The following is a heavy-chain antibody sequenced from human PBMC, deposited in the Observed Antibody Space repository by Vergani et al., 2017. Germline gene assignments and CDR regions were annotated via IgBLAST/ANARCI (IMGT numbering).Heavy chain of an antibody. CDR2: ISYDGSNK. CDR3: ARQYYDFWSGYSPTYDAFDI. V-gene: IGHV3-30*03. D-gene: IGHD3-3*01. J-gene: IGHJ3*02. CDR1: GFTFSSYG. Sequence: QVQLVESGGGVVQPGRSLRLSCAASGFTFSSYGMHWVRQAPGKGLEWVAVISYDGSNKFYADSVKGRFTISRDNAKNSLYLQMNSLRAEDTAVYYCARQYYDFWSGYSPTYDAFDIWGQGTMVTVSS.